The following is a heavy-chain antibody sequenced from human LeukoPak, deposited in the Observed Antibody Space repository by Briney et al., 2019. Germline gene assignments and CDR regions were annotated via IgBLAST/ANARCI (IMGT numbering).Heavy chain of an antibody. CDR1: GGTFSSYA. CDR2: IIPIFGTA. J-gene: IGHJ1*01. CDR3: ARPSGWSFAEYFQH. Sequence: SVKVSCKASGGTFSSYAISWVRQAPGQGLEWMGGIIPIFGTANYAQKFQGRVTITADKSTSTAHMELSSLRSEDTAVYYCARPSGWSFAEYFQHWGQGTLVTVSS. D-gene: IGHD6-19*01. V-gene: IGHV1-69*06.